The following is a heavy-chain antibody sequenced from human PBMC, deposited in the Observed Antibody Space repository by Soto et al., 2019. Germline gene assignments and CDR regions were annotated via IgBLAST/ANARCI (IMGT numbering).Heavy chain of an antibody. Sequence: SVKVSCKASGYTFTSYAMHWVRQAAGQRLEWMGWINAGNGNTKYSQKFQGRVTITRDTSASTAYMELSSLRSEDTAVYYCAAALDTAMDLAFDIWGQGTMVTVSS. CDR3: AAALDTAMDLAFDI. CDR2: INAGNGNT. V-gene: IGHV1-3*01. D-gene: IGHD5-18*01. CDR1: GYTFTSYA. J-gene: IGHJ3*02.